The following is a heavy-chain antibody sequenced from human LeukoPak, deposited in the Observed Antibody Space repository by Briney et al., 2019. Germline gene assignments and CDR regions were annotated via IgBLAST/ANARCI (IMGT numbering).Heavy chain of an antibody. CDR3: AKVGYYYGSGSYCLDY. D-gene: IGHD3-10*01. CDR1: GFAFSDYV. V-gene: IGHV3-23*01. J-gene: IGHJ4*02. Sequence: GGSLRLSCAASGFAFSDYVMSWVRQAPGKGLEWVSAISASGGSTYYANSVKGRFTISRDNSKNTLYLQMNSLRADDTAVYYCAKVGYYYGSGSYCLDYWGQGTLVTVSS. CDR2: ISASGGST.